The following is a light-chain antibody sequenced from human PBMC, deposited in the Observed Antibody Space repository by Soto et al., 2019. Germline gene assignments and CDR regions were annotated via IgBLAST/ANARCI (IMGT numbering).Light chain of an antibody. Sequence: QSVLTQPACVSGSPGQSITVSCTGTSSDVGGYNYVSWYQQHPGKAPKLMIYEVSNRPSGVSNRFSGSKSGNTASLTISGLQAEDEADYYCSSYTSSLYVFGTGTKVTVL. CDR1: SSDVGGYNY. CDR2: EVS. J-gene: IGLJ1*01. V-gene: IGLV2-14*01. CDR3: SSYTSSLYV.